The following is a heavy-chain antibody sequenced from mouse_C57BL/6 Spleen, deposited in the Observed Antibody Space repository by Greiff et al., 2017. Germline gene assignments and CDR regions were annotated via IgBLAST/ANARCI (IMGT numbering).Heavy chain of an antibody. J-gene: IGHJ2*01. CDR3: ARSGGNPYYFDY. CDR1: GYTFTNYW. CDR2: IYPGGGYT. V-gene: IGHV1-63*01. D-gene: IGHD2-1*01. Sequence: VMLVESGAELVRPGTSVKMSCKASGYTFTNYWIGWAKQRPGHGLEWIGDIYPGGGYTNYNEKFKGKATLTADKSSSTAYMQFSSLTSEDSAIYYCARSGGNPYYFDYWGQGTTLTVSS.